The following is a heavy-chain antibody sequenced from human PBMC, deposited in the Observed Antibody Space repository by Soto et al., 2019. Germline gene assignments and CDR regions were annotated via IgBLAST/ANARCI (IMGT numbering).Heavy chain of an antibody. Sequence: SETLSLTCAVSGGSISSSSYYWGWIRQPPGKGLEWIGSIYYSGSTYYNPSLKSRVTISVDTSKNQFSLKLSSVTAADTAVYYCAILGKGQLGDYWGQGTLVTVSS. CDR1: GGSISSSSYY. D-gene: IGHD6-6*01. V-gene: IGHV4-39*01. CDR2: IYYSGST. CDR3: AILGKGQLGDY. J-gene: IGHJ4*02.